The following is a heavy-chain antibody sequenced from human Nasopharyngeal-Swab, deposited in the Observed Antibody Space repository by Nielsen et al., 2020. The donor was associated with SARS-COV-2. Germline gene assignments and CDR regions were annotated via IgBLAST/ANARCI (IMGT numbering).Heavy chain of an antibody. D-gene: IGHD3-3*01. J-gene: IGHJ5*02. Sequence: SETLSLTCAVYGGSFSGYYWSWIRQPPGKGLEWIGEINHSGSTNYNPSLKSRVTISVDTSKNQFSLKLNSVTAADTAVYYCAREGFSITIFGVVIRWFDPWGQGTLVTVSS. CDR1: GGSFSGYY. CDR3: AREGFSITIFGVVIRWFDP. CDR2: INHSGST. V-gene: IGHV4-34*01.